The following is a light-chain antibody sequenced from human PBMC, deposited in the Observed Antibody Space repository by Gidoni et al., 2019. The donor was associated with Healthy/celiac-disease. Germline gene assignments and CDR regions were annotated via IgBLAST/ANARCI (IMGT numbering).Light chain of an antibody. CDR3: QKYNSAPLT. J-gene: IGKJ4*01. CDR1: QGISNY. Sequence: DIQMTQSPSSLSASVGDRVTVTCRASQGISNYLAWYQQKQGKVPNLLIYAASTLQSGVPSRFSGSGSGTDFTLTISRLRPENVATYSCQKYNSAPLTFGGGTKVEIK. V-gene: IGKV1-27*01. CDR2: AAS.